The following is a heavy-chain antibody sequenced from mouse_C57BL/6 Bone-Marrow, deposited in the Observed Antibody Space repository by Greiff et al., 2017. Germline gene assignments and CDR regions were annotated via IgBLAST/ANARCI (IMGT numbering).Heavy chain of an antibody. CDR1: GYTFTSYW. J-gene: IGHJ3*01. V-gene: IGHV1-69*01. D-gene: IGHD1-1*01. CDR3: ARGVLGGAY. Sequence: QVQLQQSGAELVMPGASVKLSCKASGYTFTSYWMHWVKQRPGQGLEWIGEIDPSDSYTNYNQKFKGKSTLTVDKSSSTAYMQLSSLTSEDSAVYYCARGVLGGAYWGQGTLVTVSA. CDR2: IDPSDSYT.